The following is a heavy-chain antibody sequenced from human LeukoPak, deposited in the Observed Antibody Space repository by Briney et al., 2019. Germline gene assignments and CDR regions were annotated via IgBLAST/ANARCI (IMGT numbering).Heavy chain of an antibody. J-gene: IGHJ6*02. Sequence: GGSLRLSCAASGFTFSSYAMSWVRQAPGKGLEWVSAISGSGGSTYYADSVKGWFTISRDNSKNTLYLQMNSLRAEDTAVYYCAKVMEVTMIVVVKGVHGMDVWGQGTTVTVSS. CDR3: AKVMEVTMIVVVKGVHGMDV. CDR2: ISGSGGST. D-gene: IGHD3-22*01. CDR1: GFTFSSYA. V-gene: IGHV3-23*01.